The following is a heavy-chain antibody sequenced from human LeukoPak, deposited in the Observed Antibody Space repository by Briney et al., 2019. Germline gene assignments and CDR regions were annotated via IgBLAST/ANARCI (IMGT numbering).Heavy chain of an antibody. CDR3: ARSLWYSDAFDI. CDR1: GGSISSGSYY. Sequence: PSETLSLTCTVSGGSISSGSYYWSWIRQPAGKGLEWIGRIYTSGSTNYNPPLKSRVTISVDTSKNQFSLKLSSVTAADTAVYYCARSLWYSDAFDIWGQGTMVTVSS. J-gene: IGHJ3*02. CDR2: IYTSGST. D-gene: IGHD6-13*01. V-gene: IGHV4-61*02.